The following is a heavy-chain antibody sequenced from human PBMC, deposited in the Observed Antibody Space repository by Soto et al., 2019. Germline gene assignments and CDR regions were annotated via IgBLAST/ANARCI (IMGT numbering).Heavy chain of an antibody. Sequence: SETLSLTCAVYGGSFSGYYWSWIRQPPGKGLEWIGEINHSGSTNYNPSLKSRVTISVDTSKNQFSLKLSSVTAADTAVYYCARRGPPDFWSGQSNWFDHWGQGTLVTVSS. CDR3: ARRGPPDFWSGQSNWFDH. V-gene: IGHV4-34*01. D-gene: IGHD3-3*01. CDR2: INHSGST. CDR1: GGSFSGYY. J-gene: IGHJ5*02.